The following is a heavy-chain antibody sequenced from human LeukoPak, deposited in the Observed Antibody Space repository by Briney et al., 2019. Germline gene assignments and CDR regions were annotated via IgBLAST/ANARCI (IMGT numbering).Heavy chain of an antibody. CDR1: GFTFSSYW. CDR3: ARNDKHIVATIVGNWFDP. CDR2: IKQDGSEE. J-gene: IGHJ5*02. V-gene: IGHV3-7*03. D-gene: IGHD5-12*01. Sequence: GGSLRLSCAASGFTFSSYWMTWVRQAPGKGLEWVANIKQDGSEEYYVDSVKGRFTISRDNAKNSLFLQMNSLRADDTAVYYCARNDKHIVATIVGNWFDPWGQGTLVTVSS.